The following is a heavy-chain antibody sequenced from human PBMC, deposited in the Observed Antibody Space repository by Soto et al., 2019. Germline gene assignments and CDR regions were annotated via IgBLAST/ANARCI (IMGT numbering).Heavy chain of an antibody. Sequence: PSETLSLTCYVSDGPISSHYWSWIRQPPGKGLEWIGYVYNSGNTYYNPSLGSRITISVDTSRNQISLKMWSVTAADTAVYYCSRPNQGDYAFDIWGPGTMVTVSS. J-gene: IGHJ3*02. V-gene: IGHV4-59*11. CDR1: DGPISSHY. CDR2: VYNSGNT. D-gene: IGHD2-21*02. CDR3: SRPNQGDYAFDI.